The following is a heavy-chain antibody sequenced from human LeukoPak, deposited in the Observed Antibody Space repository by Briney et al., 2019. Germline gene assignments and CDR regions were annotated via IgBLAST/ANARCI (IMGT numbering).Heavy chain of an antibody. D-gene: IGHD3-10*01. Sequence: SETLSLTCTVSGVSISSSSYYWGWIRQPPGKGLEWIGSIYYSGSTYYNPSLKSRVTISVDTSKNQFSLKLSSVTAADTAVYYCARHCWFGEFFFDYWGQGTLVTVSS. J-gene: IGHJ4*02. CDR2: IYYSGST. V-gene: IGHV4-39*01. CDR1: GVSISSSSYY. CDR3: ARHCWFGEFFFDY.